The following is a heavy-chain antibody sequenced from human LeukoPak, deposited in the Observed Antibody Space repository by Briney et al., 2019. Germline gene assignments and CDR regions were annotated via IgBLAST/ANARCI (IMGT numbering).Heavy chain of an antibody. V-gene: IGHV3-30-3*01. Sequence: GGPLRLSCAASGFTFSSYAMHWVGQAPGKGLEWGAVISYDGSNKYYADSVKGRFTISRDNSKNTLYLQMNSLRAEDTAVYYCARDQFSELDYVWGSYRGTFDYWGQGTLVTVSS. CDR3: ARDQFSELDYVWGSYRGTFDY. CDR2: ISYDGSNK. CDR1: GFTFSSYA. J-gene: IGHJ4*02. D-gene: IGHD3-16*02.